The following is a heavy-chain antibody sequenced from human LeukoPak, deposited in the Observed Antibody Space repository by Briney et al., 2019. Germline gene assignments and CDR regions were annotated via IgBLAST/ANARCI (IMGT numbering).Heavy chain of an antibody. CDR3: AREPWFGEPHFDY. D-gene: IGHD3-10*01. J-gene: IGHJ4*02. CDR2: IKQDGSEK. CDR1: GGSISSTSYY. Sequence: ETLSLTCTVSGGSISSTSYYWGWIRQPPGKGLEWVANIKQDGSEKYYVDSVKGRFTISRDNAKNSLYLQMNSLRAEDTAVYYCAREPWFGEPHFDYWGQGTLVTVSS. V-gene: IGHV3-7*01.